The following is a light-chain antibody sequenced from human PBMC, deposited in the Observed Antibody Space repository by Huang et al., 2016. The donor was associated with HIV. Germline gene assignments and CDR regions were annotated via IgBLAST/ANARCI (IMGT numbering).Light chain of an antibody. CDR3: QQRSKWPLT. CDR1: QSIGTY. V-gene: IGKV3-11*01. J-gene: IGKJ4*01. Sequence: EIVLTQSPVTSSLSPGDRATLSCRASQSIGTYLAWYQQKSGQAPRLLLYDVSNRAAGVPARFSASGSETDFTLTIASLDPDDFAIYHCQQRSKWPLTFGGGTKVEMK. CDR2: DVS.